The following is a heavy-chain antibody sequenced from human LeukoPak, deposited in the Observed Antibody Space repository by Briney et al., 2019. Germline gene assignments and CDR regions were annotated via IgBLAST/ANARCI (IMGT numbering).Heavy chain of an antibody. D-gene: IGHD7-27*01. CDR1: GYTFTTYD. CDR3: ARDLGLLDY. J-gene: IGHJ4*02. CDR2: VNPSSGVT. Sequence: ASVKVSCKAFGYTFTTYDINWVRQATGQGLEWMGWVNPSSGVTRYAQKFQGRVTMTRNTSISTAYMELSSLRSEDTAVYYCARDLGLLDYWGQGTLVTVSS. V-gene: IGHV1-8*01.